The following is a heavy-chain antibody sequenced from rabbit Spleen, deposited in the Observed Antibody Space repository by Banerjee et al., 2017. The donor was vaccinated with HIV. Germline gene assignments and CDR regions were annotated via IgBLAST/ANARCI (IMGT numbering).Heavy chain of an antibody. D-gene: IGHD6-1*01. V-gene: IGHV1S45*01. Sequence: QQQLEESGGGLVKPGGTLTLTCTVSGFSFSSNWICWVRQAPGKGLEWIACIDTNDGDTDYANWPKGRFTISKTSSTTVTLQMTSLTAADTATYFCARASTYVFTQLDLWGPGTLVTVS. J-gene: IGHJ3*01. CDR1: GFSFSSNW. CDR2: IDTNDGDT. CDR3: ARASTYVFTQLDL.